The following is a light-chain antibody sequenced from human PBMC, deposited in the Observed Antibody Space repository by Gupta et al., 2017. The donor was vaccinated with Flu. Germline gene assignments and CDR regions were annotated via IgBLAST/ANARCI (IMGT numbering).Light chain of an antibody. CDR3: QSYDSSLSAVV. V-gene: IGLV1-40*01. CDR1: SSNIGTGYD. CDR2: DNS. Sequence: QSVLTQPPSVSGAPGQRVTISCTGSSSNIGTGYDVHWYLHLPGTAPKLLIYDNSNRPSGVPDRFSGSKSGTSASLAITGLQPEDEADYYCQSYDSSLSAVVFGGGTKLTVL. J-gene: IGLJ2*01.